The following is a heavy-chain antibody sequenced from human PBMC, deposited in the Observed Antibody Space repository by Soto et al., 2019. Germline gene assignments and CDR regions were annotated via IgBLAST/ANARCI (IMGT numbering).Heavy chain of an antibody. V-gene: IGHV3-48*01. J-gene: IGHJ4*02. D-gene: IGHD3-10*01. Sequence: GGSLRLSCAASGFTFRNYVMNWVRQAPGKGLEWVSYIGHGSSTKYYADSVEGRFTISRDNSKNTLYLQMNSLRAEDTAVYYCASLQFSSDRTKPLAYWGQGSLVTGSS. CDR2: IGHGSSTK. CDR3: ASLQFSSDRTKPLAY. CDR1: GFTFRNYV.